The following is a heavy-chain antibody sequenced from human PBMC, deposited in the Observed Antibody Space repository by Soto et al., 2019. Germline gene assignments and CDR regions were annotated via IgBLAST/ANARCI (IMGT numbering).Heavy chain of an antibody. J-gene: IGHJ6*02. V-gene: IGHV1-18*01. CDR2: ISAYNGNT. D-gene: IGHD4-17*01. CDR3: ARDPTTVVNYYYYGMDV. Sequence: ASVKVSCKASGYTFTSYGISWVRQSPGQGLEWMGWISAYNGNTNYAQKLQGRVTMTTDTSTSTAYMELRSLRSDDTAVYYCARDPTTVVNYYYYGMDVWGQGTTVTVSS. CDR1: GYTFTSYG.